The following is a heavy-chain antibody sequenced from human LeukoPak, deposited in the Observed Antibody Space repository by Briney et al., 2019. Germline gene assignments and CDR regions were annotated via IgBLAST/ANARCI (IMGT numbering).Heavy chain of an antibody. D-gene: IGHD5-12*01. V-gene: IGHV3-13*05. Sequence: GGSLRLSCAASGFTFSSYDMHWVRQATGKGLEWVSTIGAGGDPYYPGSVKGRFTISRENAKNSLYLQVNSLRAGDTAMYYCARGTVATIGWYFDLWGRGTLVTVSS. J-gene: IGHJ2*01. CDR3: ARGTVATIGWYFDL. CDR2: IGAGGDP. CDR1: GFTFSSYD.